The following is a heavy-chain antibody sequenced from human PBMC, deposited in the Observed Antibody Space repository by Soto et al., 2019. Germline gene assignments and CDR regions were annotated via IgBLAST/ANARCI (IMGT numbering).Heavy chain of an antibody. V-gene: IGHV1-69*06. CDR1: GGTFNTFA. CDR3: ARAAKRYFDY. Sequence: QVQLVQSGAEVKKPGSSVKVSCNVSGGTFNTFAISWVRQAPGQGLEWMGGIIPILGPAFYAQKFQGRVMITADKSTNAAYLELSSLRSEDTAVYYCARAAKRYFDYWGQGTLVTVSS. J-gene: IGHJ4*02. CDR2: IIPILGPA.